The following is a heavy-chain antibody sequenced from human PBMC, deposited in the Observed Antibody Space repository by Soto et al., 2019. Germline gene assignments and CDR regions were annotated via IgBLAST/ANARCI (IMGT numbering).Heavy chain of an antibody. CDR1: GYTFTGYY. D-gene: IGHD3-22*01. Sequence: ASVKVSCKASGYTFTGYYMHWVRQAPGQGLEWMGWINPNSGGTNYAQKFRGWVTMTRDTSISTAYMELSRLRSDDTAVYYCARNYDSSGYYLLYDYWGQGTLVTVSS. V-gene: IGHV1-2*04. CDR3: ARNYDSSGYYLLYDY. CDR2: INPNSGGT. J-gene: IGHJ4*02.